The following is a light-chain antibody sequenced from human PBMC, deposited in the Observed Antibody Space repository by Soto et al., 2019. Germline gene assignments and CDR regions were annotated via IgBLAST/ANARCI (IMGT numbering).Light chain of an antibody. CDR3: QQRSNWPPFT. CDR2: DAS. Sequence: EIVLTQSPATLSLSPGEGATLSCRASQNVSSYLAWYQQKPGQAPRLLIYDASNRATGIPARFSGSGSGTDFTLTISSPEPEDFAVYYCQQRSNWPPFTFGPGTKVDIK. CDR1: QNVSSY. V-gene: IGKV3-11*01. J-gene: IGKJ3*01.